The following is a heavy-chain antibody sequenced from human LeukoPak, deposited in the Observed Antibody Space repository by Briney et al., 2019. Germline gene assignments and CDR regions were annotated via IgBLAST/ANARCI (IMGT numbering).Heavy chain of an antibody. D-gene: IGHD3-9*01. Sequence: GASVKVSCKASGYTFTSYGISWVRQAPGQGLEWMGWISAYNGNTNYPQKLQGRVPMTTDTSTSTAYMELRSLRSDDTAVYYCARYDILTHDWFDPWGQGTLVTVSS. CDR3: ARYDILTHDWFDP. CDR2: ISAYNGNT. J-gene: IGHJ5*02. CDR1: GYTFTSYG. V-gene: IGHV1-18*01.